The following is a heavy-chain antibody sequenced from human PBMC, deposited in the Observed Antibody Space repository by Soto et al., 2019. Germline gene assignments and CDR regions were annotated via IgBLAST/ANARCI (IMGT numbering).Heavy chain of an antibody. CDR2: IKQDGSEK. CDR1: GFTFSSYW. V-gene: IGHV3-7*01. J-gene: IGHJ6*02. Sequence: GGSLRLSCAASGFTFSSYWMSWVRQAPGKGLEWVANIKQDGSEKYYVDSVKGRFTISRDNAKNSLYLQMNSLRAEDTAVYYCARDPGSDYYYYGMDVWGQGTTVTVSS. CDR3: ARDPGSDYYYYGMDV.